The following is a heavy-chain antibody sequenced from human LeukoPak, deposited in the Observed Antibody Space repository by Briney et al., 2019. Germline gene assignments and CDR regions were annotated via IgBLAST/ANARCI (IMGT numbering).Heavy chain of an antibody. CDR3: ARRVGNGWYGYFDY. Sequence: SETLSLTCTVSGGSISSYYWSWTRQPPGKGLEWIGYIYYSGSTNYNPSLKSRVTISVDTSKNEFSLKLSSVTAADTAVYYCARRVGNGWYGYFDYWGQGTLVTVSS. CDR1: GGSISSYY. D-gene: IGHD6-19*01. CDR2: IYYSGST. V-gene: IGHV4-59*08. J-gene: IGHJ4*02.